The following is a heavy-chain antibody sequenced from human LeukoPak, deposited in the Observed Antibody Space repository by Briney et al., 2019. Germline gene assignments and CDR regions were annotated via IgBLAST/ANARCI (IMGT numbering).Heavy chain of an antibody. CDR1: GYTFTSYY. CDR3: AGVPIAVAPGTGYFDY. J-gene: IGHJ4*02. CDR2: INPSGGST. D-gene: IGHD6-19*01. Sequence: GASVKVSCKASGYTFTSYYMHWVRQAPGQGLEWMGIINPSGGSTSYAQKFQGRVTMTRDTSTSTVYMELSSLRSEDTAVYYCAGVPIAVAPGTGYFDYWGQGTLVTVSS. V-gene: IGHV1-46*01.